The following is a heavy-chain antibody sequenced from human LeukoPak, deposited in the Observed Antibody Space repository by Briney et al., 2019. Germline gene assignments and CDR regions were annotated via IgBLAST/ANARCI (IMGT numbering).Heavy chain of an antibody. Sequence: SETLSLTCAVYGGSFSGYQWTWIRQPPGKGLEWIGEINHSGSTNYNPSLKSRVTISEDTSKNQFSLKLSSVTAADTAVYYCARGAPGYWGQGTLVTVSS. V-gene: IGHV4-34*01. CDR1: GGSFSGYQ. CDR2: INHSGST. CDR3: ARGAPGY. J-gene: IGHJ4*02.